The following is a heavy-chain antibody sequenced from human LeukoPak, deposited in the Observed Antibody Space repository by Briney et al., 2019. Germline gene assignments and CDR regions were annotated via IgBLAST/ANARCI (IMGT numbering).Heavy chain of an antibody. Sequence: GGSLRLSCAASEFSVGSNYMTWVRQAPGKGLEWVSLIYSGGSTYYADSVKGRFTISRDNSKNTLYLQMNSLRAEDTAVYYCARATLNYDILTGYYLADWGQGTLVTVSS. V-gene: IGHV3-66*01. J-gene: IGHJ4*02. CDR2: IYSGGST. D-gene: IGHD3-9*01. CDR3: ARATLNYDILTGYYLAD. CDR1: EFSVGSNY.